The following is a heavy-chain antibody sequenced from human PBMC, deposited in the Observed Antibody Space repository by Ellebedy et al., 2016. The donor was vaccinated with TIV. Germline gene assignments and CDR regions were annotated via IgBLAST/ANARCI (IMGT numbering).Heavy chain of an antibody. CDR2: IHHSGHT. CDR1: GSSISSNHL. Sequence: SETLSLXXTVSGSSISSNHLCSLLRPPPGKGLEWVVKIHHSGHTYYNSSLKSRVTISIDRSKNKFSLNLSSVTAADTAVYYCARDRSTGPSSPPDGIDTWGQGTMVTVSS. V-gene: IGHV4-4*02. D-gene: IGHD2-8*02. CDR3: ARDRSTGPSSPPDGIDT. J-gene: IGHJ3*02.